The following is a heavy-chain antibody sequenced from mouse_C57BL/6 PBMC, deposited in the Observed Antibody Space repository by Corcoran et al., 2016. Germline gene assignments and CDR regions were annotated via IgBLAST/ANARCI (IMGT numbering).Heavy chain of an antibody. CDR3: ARAIYYDYDVAYYYAMDY. CDR2: IVPGSGST. Sequence: QVQLQQSGAELMKPGASVKLSCKATGYTFTGYWIEWVKQRPGHGLEWIGEIVPGSGSTNYNEKFKGKATFTADTSSNTAYMQLSSLTTEDSAIYYCARAIYYDYDVAYYYAMDYWGQGTSVPVSS. V-gene: IGHV1-9*01. J-gene: IGHJ4*01. CDR1: GYTFTGYW. D-gene: IGHD2-4*01.